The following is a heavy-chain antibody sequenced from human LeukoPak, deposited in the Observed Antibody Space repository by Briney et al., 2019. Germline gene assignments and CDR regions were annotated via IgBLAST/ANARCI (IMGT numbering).Heavy chain of an antibody. Sequence: GGSLRLSCAASGFTFSNFWMTWVRQAPGKGLEWVANIKQDGSEKYYEDSVKGRFTISRDNAKNSLYLQMNSLRAEDTAVYYCARGRVDDYWGQGTLVTVSS. CDR1: GFTFSNFW. CDR3: ARGRVDDY. V-gene: IGHV3-7*03. J-gene: IGHJ4*02. CDR2: IKQDGSEK.